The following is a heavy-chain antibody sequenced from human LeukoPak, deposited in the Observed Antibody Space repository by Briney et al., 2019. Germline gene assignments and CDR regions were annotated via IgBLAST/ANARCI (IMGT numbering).Heavy chain of an antibody. CDR2: IYYRSKWYY. J-gene: IGHJ6*02. Sequence: SQTLSLTCAISGDSVSSISVAWNWIRQSPSRGLEWLGRIYYRSKWYYEYAVSVKGRINISPDTFKNQFSLQLTSVTPEDTAVYYCSLARSEYHYGMDVWGQGTTVTVSS. V-gene: IGHV6-1*01. CDR3: SLARSEYHYGMDV. CDR1: GDSVSSISVA.